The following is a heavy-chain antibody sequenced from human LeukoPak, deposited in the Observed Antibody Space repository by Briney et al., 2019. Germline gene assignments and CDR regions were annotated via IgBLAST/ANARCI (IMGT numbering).Heavy chain of an antibody. J-gene: IGHJ4*02. CDR2: IIPIFGTA. Sequence: ASVKVSCKASGGTFSSYAISWVRQAPEQGLEWMGGIIPIFGTANYAQKFQGRVTITADKSTSTAYMELSSLRSEDTAVYYCAAEGYSSSWYNNWGQGTLVTVSS. V-gene: IGHV1-69*06. D-gene: IGHD6-13*01. CDR1: GGTFSSYA. CDR3: AAEGYSSSWYNN.